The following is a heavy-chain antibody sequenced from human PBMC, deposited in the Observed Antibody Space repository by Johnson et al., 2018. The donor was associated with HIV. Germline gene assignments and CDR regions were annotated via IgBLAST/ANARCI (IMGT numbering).Heavy chain of an antibody. D-gene: IGHD3-10*01. V-gene: IGHV3-30*04. J-gene: IGHJ3*02. Sequence: QVQLVESGGGLVQPGGSLRLSCAASGFTFSSYAMHWVRQAPGKGLEWVAIISYDGGNKYYTDSVKGRFTISRDNSRNTLYLQMNSLRVEDTAVYYCNFGDHDAFDIWGQGTMVTVSS. CDR1: GFTFSSYA. CDR3: NFGDHDAFDI. CDR2: ISYDGGNK.